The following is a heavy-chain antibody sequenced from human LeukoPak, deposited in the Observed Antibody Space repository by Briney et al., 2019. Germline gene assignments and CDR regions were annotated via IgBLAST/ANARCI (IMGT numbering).Heavy chain of an antibody. D-gene: IGHD2-2*01. J-gene: IGHJ4*02. CDR1: GFTFSSYW. V-gene: IGHV3-74*01. Sequence: GGSLRLSCAASGFTFSSYWMHWVRQAPGKWLVWVSRINSDGSSTSYADSVKGRFTISRDNAKNTLFLQMNSLRAEDTSVYYCARGRCSSTSCFPDYWGQGTLVTVSS. CDR3: ARGRCSSTSCFPDY. CDR2: INSDGSST.